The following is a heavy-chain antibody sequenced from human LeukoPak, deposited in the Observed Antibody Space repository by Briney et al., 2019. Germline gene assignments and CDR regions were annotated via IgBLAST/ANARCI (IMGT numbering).Heavy chain of an antibody. D-gene: IGHD3-22*01. J-gene: IGHJ4*02. CDR3: ARVDSSGSHVYFDY. V-gene: IGHV1-69*05. Sequence: EASVTVSFKASGGTFSIYAISWVRQAPGQGLEWMGGIIPIFGTANYAQKFQGRVTITTDESTSTAYMELSSLRSEDTAVYYCARVDSSGSHVYFDYWGQGTLVTVSS. CDR2: IIPIFGTA. CDR1: GGTFSIYA.